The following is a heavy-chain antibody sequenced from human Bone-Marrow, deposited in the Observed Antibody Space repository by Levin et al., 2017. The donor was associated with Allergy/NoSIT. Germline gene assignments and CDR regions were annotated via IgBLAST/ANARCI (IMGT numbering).Heavy chain of an antibody. V-gene: IGHV3-7*01. J-gene: IGHJ6*02. CDR2: INLDGSEK. D-gene: IGHD1-26*01. Sequence: GGSLRLSCAVSGFTFSRYWMTWVRQAPGKGLEWVANINLDGSEKYYLDYVKGRFTISRDNAKNSLYLQMTSLRAEDTAMYYCAKGGELRGYYYFGLAVWGQGTTVSVSS. CDR1: GFTFSRYW. CDR3: AKGGELRGYYYFGLAV.